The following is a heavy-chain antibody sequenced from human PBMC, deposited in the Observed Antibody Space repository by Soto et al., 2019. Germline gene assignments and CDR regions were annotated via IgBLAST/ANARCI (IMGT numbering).Heavy chain of an antibody. CDR3: ARLREELGYCSGANCLQYHHGMDV. V-gene: IGHV1-18*01. CDR2: IATYNGDT. D-gene: IGHD2-2*01. Sequence: QVLLVQSGAEVKKPGASVKVSCKASVYTFPNYAVTLVRQAPGQGLEWLGWIATYNGDTNYPQKIQGRVTLTTETSTSTASVDLVNLRFDDTDVYYCARLREELGYCSGANCLQYHHGMDVWGNGPTITV. CDR1: VYTFPNYA. J-gene: IGHJ6*04.